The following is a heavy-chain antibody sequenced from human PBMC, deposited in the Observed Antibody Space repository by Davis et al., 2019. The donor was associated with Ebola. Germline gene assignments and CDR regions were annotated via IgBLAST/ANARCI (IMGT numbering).Heavy chain of an antibody. CDR2: ISSSGSTI. D-gene: IGHD2-15*01. CDR3: AKDEGAIVVVVAATLPFGMDV. J-gene: IGHJ6*02. V-gene: IGHV3-11*01. CDR1: GFTFSDYY. Sequence: GESLKISCAASGFTFSDYYMSWIRQAPGKGLEWVSYISSSGSTIYYADSVKGRFTISRDNAKNSLYLQMNSLRAEDTAVYYCAKDEGAIVVVVAATLPFGMDVWGQGTTVTVSS.